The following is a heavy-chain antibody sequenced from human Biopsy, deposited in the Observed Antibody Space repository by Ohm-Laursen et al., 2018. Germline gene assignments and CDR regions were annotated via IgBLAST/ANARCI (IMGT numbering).Heavy chain of an antibody. V-gene: IGHV3-33*01. D-gene: IGHD3-10*01. CDR1: GFTFSGYG. CDR3: ARDRYYGSENYFSHYNMDV. CDR2: IWYDGTDK. J-gene: IGHJ6*03. Sequence: SLRLSCAASGFTFSGYGMHWVRQAPGKGLEWVAVIWYDGTDKFYAGSVKGRFTISRDNSKNTLYLHMNSLSAADTTVYYCARDRYYGSENYFSHYNMDVWGQGTTVTVSS.